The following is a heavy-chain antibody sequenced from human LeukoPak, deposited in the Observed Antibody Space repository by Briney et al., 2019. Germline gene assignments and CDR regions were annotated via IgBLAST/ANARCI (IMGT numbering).Heavy chain of an antibody. CDR3: ARDLGILYGMDV. CDR2: IYYSGST. Sequence: SETLSLTCAVSGGSISSGGYSWSWIRQPPGKGLEWIGYIYYSGSTNYNPSLKSRVTISVDTSKNQFSLKLSSVIAADTAVYYCARDLGILYGMDVWGQGTTVTVSS. V-gene: IGHV4-61*08. J-gene: IGHJ6*02. CDR1: GGSISSGGYS. D-gene: IGHD1-14*01.